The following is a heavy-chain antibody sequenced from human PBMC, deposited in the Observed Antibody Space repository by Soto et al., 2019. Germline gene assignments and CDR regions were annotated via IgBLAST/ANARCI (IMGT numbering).Heavy chain of an antibody. CDR2: ISYDGSNK. CDR1: GFTCSRYG. Sequence: GGSLRLSCAASGFTCSRYGMHWVRQAPGKGLEWVAVISYDGSNKYYADSVKGRFTISRDNSKNTLYLQMNSLRAEDTAVYYCAKGVYSGSYYFDYWGQGTLVTVS. D-gene: IGHD1-26*01. J-gene: IGHJ4*02. CDR3: AKGVYSGSYYFDY. V-gene: IGHV3-30*18.